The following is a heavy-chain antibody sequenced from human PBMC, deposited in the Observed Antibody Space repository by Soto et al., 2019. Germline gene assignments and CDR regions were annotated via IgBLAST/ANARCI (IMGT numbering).Heavy chain of an antibody. CDR2: IYYSGTS. Sequence: SETMSLTCTVSASPIARSTYYWAWIRQPPGKGLEWIGSIYYSGTSHYNPSLKSRVSISVDTSRNQFSLKLTSVTAADTPVSYCATLDVLVPSAQNWFDPWGQGTLVTVS. D-gene: IGHD2-2*01. J-gene: IGHJ5*02. V-gene: IGHV4-39*01. CDR3: ATLDVLVPSAQNWFDP. CDR1: ASPIARSTYY.